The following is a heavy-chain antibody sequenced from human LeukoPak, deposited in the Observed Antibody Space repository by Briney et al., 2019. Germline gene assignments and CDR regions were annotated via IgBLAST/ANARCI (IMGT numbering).Heavy chain of an antibody. J-gene: IGHJ6*03. CDR1: GYTFTSYD. CDR2: MNPNSGNT. V-gene: IGHV1-8*01. Sequence: GSSVKVSCKASGYTFTSYDINWVRQATGQGLEWMGWMNPNSGNTGYAQKFQGRVTMTRNTSISTAYMELSSLRSEDTAVYYCARGLRGLWFGGVILYYYMDVWGKGTTVTISS. D-gene: IGHD3-10*01. CDR3: ARGLRGLWFGGVILYYYMDV.